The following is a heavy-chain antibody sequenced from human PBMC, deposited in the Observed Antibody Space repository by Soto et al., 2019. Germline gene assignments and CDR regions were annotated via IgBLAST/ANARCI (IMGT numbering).Heavy chain of an antibody. V-gene: IGHV1-3*01. CDR3: VRRHVSATGIDWFDP. CDR1: GYTFTSYG. J-gene: IGHJ5*02. Sequence: CKASGYTFTSYGIHWVRQAPGQRLEWMGWINAANGDTKYSPKFQGRVTITRDTSASTAYMELSSLRSEGTAVYYCVRRHVSATGIDWFDPWGQRTLVTVSS. D-gene: IGHD6-13*01. CDR2: INAANGDT.